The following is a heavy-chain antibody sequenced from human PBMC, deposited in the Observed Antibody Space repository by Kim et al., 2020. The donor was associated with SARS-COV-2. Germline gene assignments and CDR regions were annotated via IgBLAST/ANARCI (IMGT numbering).Heavy chain of an antibody. CDR1: GYTFSSYA. Sequence: ASVEVSCKASGYTFSSYAMNWVRQAPGQGLEWMGWINTNTGNSTYAQGFTGRFVFSLDTSVSTAYLQIRSLKAEDTAVYYCSRDIALGDMDSIFYFDYWG. J-gene: IGHJ4*01. V-gene: IGHV7-4-1*01. CDR3: SRDIALGDMDSIFYFDY. CDR2: INTNTGNS. D-gene: IGHD3-16*01.